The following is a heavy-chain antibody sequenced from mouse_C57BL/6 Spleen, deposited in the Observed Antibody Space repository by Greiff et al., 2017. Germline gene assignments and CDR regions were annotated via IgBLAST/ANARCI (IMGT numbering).Heavy chain of an antibody. CDR2: ISGGGGNT. Sequence: DVKLVESGGGLVKPGGSLKLSCAASGFTFSSYTMSWVRQTPEKRLEWVATISGGGGNTYYPDSVKGRFTISRDNAKNTLYLQMSSLRSEDTALYYCARHDYGKYDAMDYWGQGTSVTVSS. CDR1: GFTFSSYT. J-gene: IGHJ4*01. CDR3: ARHDYGKYDAMDY. D-gene: IGHD2-1*01. V-gene: IGHV5-9*01.